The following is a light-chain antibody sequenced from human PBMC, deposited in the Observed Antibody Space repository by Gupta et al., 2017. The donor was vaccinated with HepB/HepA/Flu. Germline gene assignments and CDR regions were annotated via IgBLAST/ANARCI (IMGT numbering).Light chain of an antibody. Sequence: ERVMTQSPVTLSVSPGERATLSCRASQSVSSNLAWYQQKPGQAPRLLIYGASTRATGIPARFSGSGYGKEFTLTISGRQSEDFAVYYCQQYYNWPPITFGQGTRLEIK. J-gene: IGKJ5*01. CDR3: QQYYNWPPIT. CDR2: GAS. V-gene: IGKV3-15*01. CDR1: QSVSSN.